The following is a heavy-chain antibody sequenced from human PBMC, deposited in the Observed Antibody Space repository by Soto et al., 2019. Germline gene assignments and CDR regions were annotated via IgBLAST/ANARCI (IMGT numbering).Heavy chain of an antibody. CDR3: AKVGDSGEDYYYYGMDV. Sequence: GGSLRLSCAASGFTFSSYAMSWVRQAPGKGLEWVSAISGSGGSTYYADSVKGRFTISRDNSKNTLYLRMNSLRAEDTAVYYCAKVGDSGEDYYYYGMDVWGQGTTVTVSS. J-gene: IGHJ6*02. V-gene: IGHV3-23*01. CDR1: GFTFSSYA. CDR2: ISGSGGST. D-gene: IGHD3-10*01.